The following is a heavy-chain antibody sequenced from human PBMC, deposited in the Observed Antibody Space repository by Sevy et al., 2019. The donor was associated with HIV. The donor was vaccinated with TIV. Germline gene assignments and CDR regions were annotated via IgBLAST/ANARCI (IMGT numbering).Heavy chain of an antibody. CDR2: SNPNSGVT. CDR1: GYTFTGYY. V-gene: IGHV1-2*04. CDR3: ARDRGPYSSGLDAFDI. Sequence: ASVKVSCKASGYTFTGYYMHWVRQAPGQGLEWMGWSNPNSGVTNYAQKFQGWVTMTRDTSISTAYMELSRLRSDDTAVYYCARDRGPYSSGLDAFDIWGQWTMVTVSS. J-gene: IGHJ3*02. D-gene: IGHD6-19*01.